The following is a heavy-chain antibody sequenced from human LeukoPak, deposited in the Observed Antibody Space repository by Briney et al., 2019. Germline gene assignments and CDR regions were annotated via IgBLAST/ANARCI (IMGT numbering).Heavy chain of an antibody. Sequence: SETLSLTCAVYGGSFSGYYWSWIRQPPGKGLEWIGEINHSGSTNYNPSLKSRVTMSVDTSKNQFSLKLSSVTAADTAVYYCARDRDWSYWFDPWGQGTLVTVSS. D-gene: IGHD1-1*01. CDR3: ARDRDWSYWFDP. J-gene: IGHJ5*02. CDR1: GGSFSGYY. CDR2: INHSGST. V-gene: IGHV4-34*01.